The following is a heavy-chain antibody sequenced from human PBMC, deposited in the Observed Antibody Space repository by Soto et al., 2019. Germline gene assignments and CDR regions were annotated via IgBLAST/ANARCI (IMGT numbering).Heavy chain of an antibody. CDR2: FIPFFGLA. J-gene: IGHJ6*02. CDR1: GGPFSRYS. V-gene: IGHV1-69*08. D-gene: IGHD2-2*01. Sequence: VKLVQSGAEVKKLGSSVKVSCKASGGPFSRYSITGGRKAPGPGLEWLGRFIPFFGLASSGQKFEGRVTITADESTSTAYMELSSLRSDDTAVYYCAREDRDRETGLVPAAIDGMDVWGQGTTVTVSS. CDR3: AREDRDRETGLVPAAIDGMDV.